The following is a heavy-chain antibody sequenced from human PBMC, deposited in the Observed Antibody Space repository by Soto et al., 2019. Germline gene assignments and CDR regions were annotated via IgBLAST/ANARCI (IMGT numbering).Heavy chain of an antibody. CDR3: ARDNYDGSGYYFPDY. V-gene: IGHV1-18*01. D-gene: IGHD3-22*01. CDR1: GYTFSSYG. J-gene: IGHJ4*02. Sequence: QVQLAQSGAEVKKPGASVKVSCKAPGYTFSSYGFTWVRQAPGQGLEWMGWISGYDGDTKYAQNFQARVTMTTDTSTSTAYMELRSLRSDDTAVYYCARDNYDGSGYYFPDYWGQGTLVTVSS. CDR2: ISGYDGDT.